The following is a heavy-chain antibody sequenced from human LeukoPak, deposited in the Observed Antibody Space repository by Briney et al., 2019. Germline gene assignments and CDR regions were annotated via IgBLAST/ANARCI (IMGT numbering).Heavy chain of an antibody. CDR2: INPNSGGT. J-gene: IGHJ6*03. CDR3: ARAAQSGYYYYYYMDV. D-gene: IGHD6-6*01. CDR1: GYTFTGYY. Sequence: ASVKVSCKASGYTFTGYYMHWVRQAPGQGLEWMGWINPNSGGTNYAQKFQGRVTMTRDTSISTAYMELRSLRSDDTAVYYCARAAQSGYYYYYYMDVWGKGTTVTVSS. V-gene: IGHV1-2*02.